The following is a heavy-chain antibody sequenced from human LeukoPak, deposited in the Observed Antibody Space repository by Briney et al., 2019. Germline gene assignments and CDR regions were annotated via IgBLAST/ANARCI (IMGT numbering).Heavy chain of an antibody. D-gene: IGHD3-10*01. J-gene: IGHJ4*02. CDR2: IFYSGST. CDR1: GGSISTSSYY. V-gene: IGHV4-39*07. CDR3: ARDTYYYGSGSYRLDY. Sequence: SETLSLTCTVSGGSISTSSYYWGWVRQPPGKGLEWIGNIFYSGSTYYSPSLKSRVTISLDTSRNQFSLKLSSVTAADAAVYYCARDTYYYGSGSYRLDYWGQGTLVTVSS.